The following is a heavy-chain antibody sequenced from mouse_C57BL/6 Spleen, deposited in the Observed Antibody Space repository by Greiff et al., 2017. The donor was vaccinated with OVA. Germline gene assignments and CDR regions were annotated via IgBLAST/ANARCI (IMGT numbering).Heavy chain of an antibody. CDR3: ARWGYGYAMDY. CDR1: GYTFTSYW. Sequence: QVQLQQPGAELVMPGASVKLSCKASGYTFTSYWMHWVKQRPGQGLEWIGELDPSDSSTNYNQKFKGKSTLTVDKSSSTAYMQLSSLTSEDSAVYYCARWGYGYAMDYWGQGTSVTVSS. D-gene: IGHD1-1*02. J-gene: IGHJ4*01. V-gene: IGHV1-69*01. CDR2: LDPSDSST.